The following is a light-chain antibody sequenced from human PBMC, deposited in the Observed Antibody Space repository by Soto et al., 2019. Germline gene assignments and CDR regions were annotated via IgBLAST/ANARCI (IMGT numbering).Light chain of an antibody. CDR2: AAS. J-gene: IGKJ1*01. CDR1: QSISTY. CDR3: QQSYSAPPT. Sequence: DIQVTQSPSSLSASVGDRVTITCRASQSISTYLNWYQQKPGTAPKLLIYAASSLHSGVPSRFSGSGSGTDFALTISSLQPEDFATYSCQQSYSAPPTFGQGTKVEIK. V-gene: IGKV1-39*01.